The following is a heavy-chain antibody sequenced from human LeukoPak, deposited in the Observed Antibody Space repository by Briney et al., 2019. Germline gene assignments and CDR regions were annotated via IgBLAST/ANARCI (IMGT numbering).Heavy chain of an antibody. D-gene: IGHD4-23*01. Sequence: GGSLRLSCAASGFTFSSYSMNWVRQAPGKGLEWVSYISSSSSTIYYADSVKGRFTISRDNAKNSLYLQMNSLRAEDTAVYYCARVKVVTPHYFDYWGQGTLVTVSS. CDR2: ISSSSSTI. J-gene: IGHJ4*02. CDR1: GFTFSSYS. CDR3: ARVKVVTPHYFDY. V-gene: IGHV3-48*04.